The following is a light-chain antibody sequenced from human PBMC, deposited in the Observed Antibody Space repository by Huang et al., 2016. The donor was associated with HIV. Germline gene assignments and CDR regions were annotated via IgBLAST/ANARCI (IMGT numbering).Light chain of an antibody. V-gene: IGKV2-29*02. J-gene: IGKJ1*01. CDR1: QSLLHADGKTY. CDR3: MQSTHLPWT. CDR2: EVS. Sequence: EIVMTQTPLSLSVTPGQSASISCRSSQSLLHADGKTYLSWYLQKPGRSPHLLVYEVSSPVSGVTDRFKGSGSGTNFTLKSNRGAADDVGIYYCMQSTHLPWTVGHGTTVEIK.